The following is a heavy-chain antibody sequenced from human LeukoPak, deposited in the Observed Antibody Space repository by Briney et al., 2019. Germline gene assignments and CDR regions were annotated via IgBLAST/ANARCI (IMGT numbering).Heavy chain of an antibody. J-gene: IGHJ4*02. CDR3: ARDGYSGNDGI. D-gene: IGHD5-12*01. Sequence: SETLSLTCTVSGGSMSSYYWSWIRQPPGKGLEWIGYIYHSGSTNHSPSLKSRVTISVDTSKNQFSLKLSSVTAADTAVYYCARDGYSGNDGIWGQGTLVTVSS. V-gene: IGHV4-59*01. CDR2: IYHSGST. CDR1: GGSMSSYY.